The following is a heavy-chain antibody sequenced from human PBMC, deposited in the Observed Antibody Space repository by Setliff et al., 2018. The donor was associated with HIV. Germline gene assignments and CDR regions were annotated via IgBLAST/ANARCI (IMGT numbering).Heavy chain of an antibody. CDR2: ISAYNGDA. CDR3: ARTRKVFGESTDPFDV. CDR1: GYTFVNNG. V-gene: IGHV1-18*01. D-gene: IGHD3-10*02. Sequence: GASVKVSSKASGYTFVNNGIGWVRQAPGQGPEWMGWISAYNGDANYAQKFQDRITLTRDTSITTADMELRSLTPDDTAVYSCARTRKVFGESTDPFDVWGQGTMVTVS. J-gene: IGHJ3*01.